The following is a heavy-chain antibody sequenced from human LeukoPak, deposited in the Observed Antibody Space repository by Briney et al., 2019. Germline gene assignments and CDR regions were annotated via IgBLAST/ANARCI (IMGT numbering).Heavy chain of an antibody. V-gene: IGHV1-18*01. D-gene: IGHD5-18*01. CDR3: ARQVDTSMALPDY. Sequence: ASVKVSCKASGYTFTSYGISWVRQAPGQGLEWMGWISAYNGNTNSAQKVQGRVTLTTDTSTNTAYMELRSLRSGDTAVYYCARQVDTSMALPDYWGQGTLITVSS. CDR1: GYTFTSYG. CDR2: ISAYNGNT. J-gene: IGHJ4*02.